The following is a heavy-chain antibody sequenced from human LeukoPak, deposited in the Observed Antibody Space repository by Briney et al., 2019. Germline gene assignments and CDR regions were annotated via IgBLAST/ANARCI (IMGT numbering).Heavy chain of an antibody. Sequence: GGPLRLSCAASGFTVSSNYMSWVRQAPGKGLEWVSVIYSGGSTYYADSVKGRFTISRDNSKNTLYLQMNSLRAEDTAVYYCARIYDSSGYYFHYYYYGMDVWGQGTTVTVSS. CDR2: IYSGGST. V-gene: IGHV3-53*01. CDR1: GFTVSSNY. D-gene: IGHD3-22*01. CDR3: ARIYDSSGYYFHYYYYGMDV. J-gene: IGHJ6*02.